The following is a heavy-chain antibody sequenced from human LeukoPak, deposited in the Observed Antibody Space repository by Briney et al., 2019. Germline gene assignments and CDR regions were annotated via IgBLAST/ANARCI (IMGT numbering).Heavy chain of an antibody. CDR3: VRDRYYGMDV. CDR2: LNHDGSTT. Sequence: GGSLRLSCAASGFTFSSSWMHWVRQAPGKGLVWVSRLNHDGSTTNYVDSVKGRFTISRDNAKNTLYLQMNSLRAEDTAVFYCVRDRYYGMDVWGQGTTVTVSS. J-gene: IGHJ6*02. V-gene: IGHV3-74*01. CDR1: GFTFSSSW.